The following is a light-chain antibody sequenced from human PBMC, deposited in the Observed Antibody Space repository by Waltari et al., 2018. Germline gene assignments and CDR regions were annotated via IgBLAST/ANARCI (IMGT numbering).Light chain of an antibody. Sequence: QSVLTPPPSVSGAPGQRVTISCTGLSPNLRAGYDVPWYQQLPGTAPKLLIYGNSNRPSGVPDRFSGSKSGTSASLAITGLQAEDEADYYCQSYDSSLSGWVFGGGTKLTVL. CDR1: SPNLRAGYD. CDR3: QSYDSSLSGWV. CDR2: GNS. J-gene: IGLJ3*02. V-gene: IGLV1-40*01.